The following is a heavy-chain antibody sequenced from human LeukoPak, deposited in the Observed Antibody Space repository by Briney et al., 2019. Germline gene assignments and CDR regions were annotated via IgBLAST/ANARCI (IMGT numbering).Heavy chain of an antibody. CDR2: INPDGKRT. V-gene: IGHV3-74*01. CDR1: GFTFGSHW. J-gene: IGHJ5*02. CDR3: ARDSKEGRTKFDP. Sequence: GGSLRLSCAASGFTFGSHWMHWVRQDPGKGLVWVSRINPDGKRTTYADSVKGRFTISRDNAKNTVYLQMNSLRPDDTALYYCARDSKEGRTKFDPWGQGTLVTVSS. D-gene: IGHD2-2*01.